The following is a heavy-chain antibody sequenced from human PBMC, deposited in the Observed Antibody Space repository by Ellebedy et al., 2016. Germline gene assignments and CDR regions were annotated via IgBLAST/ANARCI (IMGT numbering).Heavy chain of an antibody. CDR2: IYYSGST. CDR1: GGSISSYY. CDR3: ARTFNWFDP. V-gene: IGHV4-59*12. Sequence: SETLSLXXTVSGGSISSYYWSWIRQPPGKGLEWIGYIYYSGSTNYNPSLKSRVTISVDRSKNQFSLKLSSVTAADTAVYYCARTFNWFDPWGQGTLVTVSS. J-gene: IGHJ5*02.